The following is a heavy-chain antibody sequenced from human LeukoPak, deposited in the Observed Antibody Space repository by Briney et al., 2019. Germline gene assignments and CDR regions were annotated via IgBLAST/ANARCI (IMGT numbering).Heavy chain of an antibody. Sequence: SQTLSLTCTVSGGSISGGGYYWNWIRQPAGKGLEWIGRTHTSGSTNYNPSLKSRVTISVDTSKNQFSLKLSSVTAADTAVYYCARVVIQAAAGTTDYWGQGTLVTVSS. CDR1: GGSISGGGYY. D-gene: IGHD6-13*01. J-gene: IGHJ4*02. CDR3: ARVVIQAAAGTTDY. CDR2: THTSGST. V-gene: IGHV4-61*02.